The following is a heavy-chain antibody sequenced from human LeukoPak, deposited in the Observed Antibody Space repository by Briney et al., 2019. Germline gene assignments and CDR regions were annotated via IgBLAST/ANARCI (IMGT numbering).Heavy chain of an antibody. V-gene: IGHV4-34*01. CDR1: GGSFSGYY. D-gene: IGHD1-7*01. CDR3: ARAQRAKITGTTRDYYYMDV. J-gene: IGHJ6*03. CDR2: INHSGST. Sequence: SETLSLTCAVYGGSFSGYYWSWIRQPPGKGLEWIGEINHSGSTNYNPSLKSRVTISVDTSKNQFSLKLSSVTAADTAVYYCARAQRAKITGTTRDYYYMDVWGKGTTVTVSS.